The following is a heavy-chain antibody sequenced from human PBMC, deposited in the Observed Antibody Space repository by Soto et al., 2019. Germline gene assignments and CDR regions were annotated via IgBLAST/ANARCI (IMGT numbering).Heavy chain of an antibody. CDR3: ARDKANVGGYNQFDP. Sequence: SETLSLTCAVSGASIRGSKWWSWVRQPPGKGLEWIGDIYHSGTTNYNPSLKSRVTMSVDKSKNQFSLNLTSVTAADTAVYYCARDKANVGGYNQFDPWGPGTLVTV. CDR2: IYHSGTT. CDR1: GASIRGSKW. V-gene: IGHV4-4*02. J-gene: IGHJ5*02. D-gene: IGHD3-16*01.